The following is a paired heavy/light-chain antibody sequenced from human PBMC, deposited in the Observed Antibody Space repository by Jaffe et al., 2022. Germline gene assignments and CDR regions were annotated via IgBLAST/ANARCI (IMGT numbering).Light chain of an antibody. CDR1: QGISSY. V-gene: IGKV1D-8*01. CDR2: AAS. Sequence: VIWMTQSPSLLSASTGDRVTISCRMSQGISSYLAWYQQKPGKAPELLIYAASTLQSGVPSRFSGSGSGTDFTLTISCLQSEDFATYYCQQYYSFPPTFGGGTKVEIK. J-gene: IGKJ4*01. CDR3: QQYYSFPPT.
Heavy chain of an antibody. D-gene: IGHD4-17*01. CDR3: ARDSPASYGDYAFHWFDP. V-gene: IGHV4-59*01. Sequence: QVQLQESGPGLVKPSETLSLTCTVSGGSISSYYWSWIRQPPGKGLEWIGYIYYSGSTNYNPSLKSRVTISVDTSKNQFSLKLSSVTAADTAVYYCARDSPASYGDYAFHWFDPWGQGTLVTVSS. CDR2: IYYSGST. J-gene: IGHJ5*02. CDR1: GGSISSYY.